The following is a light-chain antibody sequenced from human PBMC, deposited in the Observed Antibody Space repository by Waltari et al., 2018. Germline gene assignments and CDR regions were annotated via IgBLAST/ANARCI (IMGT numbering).Light chain of an antibody. J-gene: IGKJ2*01. CDR2: GAS. Sequence: ILLTQFPATLSLSPGERATLSCRASQSIRNNVLAWYQDKPGQAPRPLIYGASIRAPGIPDRFSGSGSGTDFTLTISRLEPEDFAVYYCHQYDTSPYTFGQGTKLDIK. CDR1: QSIRNNV. CDR3: HQYDTSPYT. V-gene: IGKV3-20*01.